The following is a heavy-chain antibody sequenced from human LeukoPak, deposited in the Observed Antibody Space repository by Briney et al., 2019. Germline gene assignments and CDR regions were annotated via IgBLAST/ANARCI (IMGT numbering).Heavy chain of an antibody. Sequence: GGSLRLSCAASGFTFSDHYMSCILQAPGEGLEGFSYISSSGNNMYYADSVKSRFTISRDNARNSLYLQMNSRRAEDTAVYYCAELGITMIGGVWGKGTTVTISS. V-gene: IGHV3-11*04. J-gene: IGHJ6*04. D-gene: IGHD3-10*02. CDR3: AELGITMIGGV. CDR2: ISSSGNNM. CDR1: GFTFSDHY.